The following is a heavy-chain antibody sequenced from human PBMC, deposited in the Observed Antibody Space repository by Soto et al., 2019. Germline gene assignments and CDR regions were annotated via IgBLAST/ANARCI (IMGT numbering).Heavy chain of an antibody. CDR1: GFSLSTSGMC. CDR2: IDWDDDK. J-gene: IGHJ6*02. CDR3: ARIPSYCSGGSCYPPGDYYYYGMDV. V-gene: IGHV2-70*01. D-gene: IGHD2-15*01. Sequence: ESGPTLVNPTQTLTLTCTFSGFSLSTSGMCVSWIRQPPGKALEWLALIDWDDDKYYSTSLKTRLTISKDTSKNQVVLTMTNMDPVDTATYYCARIPSYCSGGSCYPPGDYYYYGMDVWGQGTTVTVSS.